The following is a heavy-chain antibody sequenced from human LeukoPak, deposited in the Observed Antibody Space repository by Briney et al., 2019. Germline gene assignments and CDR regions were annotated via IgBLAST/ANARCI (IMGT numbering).Heavy chain of an antibody. Sequence: ETLSLTCTVSGGSISSYYWSWIRQPAGKGLEWIGRIYTSGSTNYNPSLKSRVTISVDTSKNQFSLKLSSVTAADTAVYYRARDRVGASWFDPWGQGTLVTVSS. CDR2: IYTSGST. D-gene: IGHD1-26*01. CDR3: ARDRVGASWFDP. V-gene: IGHV4-4*07. CDR1: GGSISSYY. J-gene: IGHJ5*02.